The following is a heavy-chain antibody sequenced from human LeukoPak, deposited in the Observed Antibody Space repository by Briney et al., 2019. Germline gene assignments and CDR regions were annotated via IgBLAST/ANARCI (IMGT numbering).Heavy chain of an antibody. CDR1: GGSISSGSYY. J-gene: IGHJ1*01. V-gene: IGHV4-61*02. CDR3: ARGPYSSSWSLAEYFQH. D-gene: IGHD6-13*01. Sequence: SQTLSLTCTVSGGSISSGSYYWSWIRQPAGKGLEWIGRIYTSGSTNYNPSLKSRVTISVDRSKNQFSLKLSSVTAADTALYYCARGPYSSSWSLAEYFQHWGQGTLVTVSS. CDR2: IYTSGST.